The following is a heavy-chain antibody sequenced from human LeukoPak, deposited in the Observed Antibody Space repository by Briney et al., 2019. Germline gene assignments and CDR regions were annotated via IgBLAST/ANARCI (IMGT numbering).Heavy chain of an antibody. V-gene: IGHV3-7*01. D-gene: IGHD2-15*01. J-gene: IGHJ4*02. CDR3: AGCSGGTCSDFDY. Sequence: GRSLRLSCVGSGFTFSNHWMTWVRQAPGKGLEWVANIKQDGSEKYYVDSVKGRFTISRDNAKNSMYLQMNSLRAEDTAVYYCAGCSGGTCSDFDYWGQGTLVTVSS. CDR1: GFTFSNHW. CDR2: IKQDGSEK.